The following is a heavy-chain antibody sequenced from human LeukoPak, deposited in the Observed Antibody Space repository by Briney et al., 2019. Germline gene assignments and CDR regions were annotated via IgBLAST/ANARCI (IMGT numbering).Heavy chain of an antibody. J-gene: IGHJ5*02. D-gene: IGHD2-8*01. CDR1: GFTFGDYA. V-gene: IGHV3-49*05. Sequence: NPGGSLRLSCTASGFTFGDYAMSWFRQAPGKGLEWVGFIRSKAYGGTTEYAASVKGRFTISRDDSKSIAYLQMNSLKTEDTAVYYCTRDQDIVLMVYAPTGDDWFDPWGQGTLVTVSS. CDR3: TRDQDIVLMVYAPTGDDWFDP. CDR2: IRSKAYGGTT.